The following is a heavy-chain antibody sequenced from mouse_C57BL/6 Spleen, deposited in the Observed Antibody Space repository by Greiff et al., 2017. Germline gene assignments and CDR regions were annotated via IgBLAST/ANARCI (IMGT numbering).Heavy chain of an antibody. Sequence: VQLKESGPGLVKPSQSLSLTCSVTGYSITSGYYWNWIRQFPGNKLEWMGYISYDGSNNYNPSLKNRISITRDTSKNQFFLKLNSVTTEDTATYYCARGGLTRDFDYWGQGTTLTVSS. D-gene: IGHD3-1*01. CDR1: GYSITSGYY. J-gene: IGHJ2*01. V-gene: IGHV3-6*01. CDR2: ISYDGSN. CDR3: ARGGLTRDFDY.